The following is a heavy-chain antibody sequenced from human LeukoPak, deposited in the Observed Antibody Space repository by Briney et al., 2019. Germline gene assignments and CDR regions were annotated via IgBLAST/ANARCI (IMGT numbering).Heavy chain of an antibody. J-gene: IGHJ3*02. Sequence: ASVKVSCKASGYTFTSYYMHWVRQAPGQGLEWMGIINPSGGSTSYAQKFQGRVTMTRDTSTSTVYMELSSLRSEDTAVYYCAREANYGGNRRYAFDIWGQGTMVTVSS. D-gene: IGHD4-23*01. CDR3: AREANYGGNRRYAFDI. V-gene: IGHV1-46*01. CDR2: INPSGGST. CDR1: GYTFTSYY.